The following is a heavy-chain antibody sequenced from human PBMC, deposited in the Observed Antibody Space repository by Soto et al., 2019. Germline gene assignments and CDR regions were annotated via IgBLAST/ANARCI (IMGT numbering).Heavy chain of an antibody. V-gene: IGHV1-2*04. CDR1: GYTFTGYY. D-gene: IGHD3-22*01. Sequence: GASVKVSCKASGYTFTGYYMHWVRQAPGQGLEWMGWINPNSGGTNYAQKFQGWVTMTRDTSISTAYMELSRLRSDDTAVYYCARDLRDYYEIGAGDAFDIWGQGTMVTVS. CDR2: INPNSGGT. J-gene: IGHJ3*02. CDR3: ARDLRDYYEIGAGDAFDI.